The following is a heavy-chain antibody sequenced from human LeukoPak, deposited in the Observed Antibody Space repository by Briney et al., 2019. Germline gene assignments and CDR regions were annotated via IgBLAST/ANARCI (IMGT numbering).Heavy chain of an antibody. V-gene: IGHV3-20*01. CDR2: INWNGGST. Sequence: GGSLRLSCAASGFTFDDYGMSWVRQAPGKGLEWVSGINWNGGSTGYADSVKGRFTISRDNAKNSLYLQMNSLRVEDTALYHCARGALYGSGSYYNPLDYWGQGTLVTVSS. CDR1: GFTFDDYG. CDR3: ARGALYGSGSYYNPLDY. D-gene: IGHD3-10*01. J-gene: IGHJ4*02.